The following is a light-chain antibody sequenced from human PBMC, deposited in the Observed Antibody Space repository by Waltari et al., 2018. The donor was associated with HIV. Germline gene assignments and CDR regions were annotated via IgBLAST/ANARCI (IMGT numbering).Light chain of an antibody. J-gene: IGLJ2*01. Sequence: QSALTQPASVSGSLGQSITISCIGSSSDLGTYNYVSWYQHHPDKAPKLVIYDANSRPSGVSFRFSGSKSGNTASLTISGLQADDEGDYYCTSYITGGTILFGGGTKVTVL. V-gene: IGLV2-14*01. CDR1: SSDLGTYNY. CDR3: TSYITGGTIL. CDR2: DAN.